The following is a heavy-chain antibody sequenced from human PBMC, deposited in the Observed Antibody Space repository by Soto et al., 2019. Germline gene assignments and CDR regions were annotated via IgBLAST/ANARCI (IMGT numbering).Heavy chain of an antibody. Sequence: SETLSLTCVVYGGSFSGYYWSWIRQPPGKGLQWIGEINHSGSTNYNPSLKSRVTILVDTSKNHFSLKLSSVTAADTAVYYCARSRVTMVRDDAFDIWGQGXMVTV. CDR1: GGSFSGYY. CDR2: INHSGST. V-gene: IGHV4-34*01. CDR3: ARSRVTMVRDDAFDI. J-gene: IGHJ3*02. D-gene: IGHD3-10*01.